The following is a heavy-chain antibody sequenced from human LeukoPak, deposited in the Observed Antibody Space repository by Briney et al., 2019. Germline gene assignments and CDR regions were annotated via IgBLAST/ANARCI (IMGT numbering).Heavy chain of an antibody. D-gene: IGHD1-26*01. CDR1: GYRFTRYW. J-gene: IGHJ4*02. Sequence: GEALKISFKGSGYRFTRYWISWVRPMPGKGLEWMGINYPDDSETRYSPSFQGQVTISVDKSISTAYLQWSGLKASDTAMYYCGRKISGSYYGLDYWGQGTLVTVSS. CDR2: NYPDDSET. CDR3: GRKISGSYYGLDY. V-gene: IGHV5-51*01.